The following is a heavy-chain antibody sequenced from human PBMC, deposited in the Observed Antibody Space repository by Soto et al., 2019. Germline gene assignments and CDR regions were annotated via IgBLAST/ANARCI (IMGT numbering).Heavy chain of an antibody. Sequence: GGSLRLSCAASGFTFIDHYMSWIRQAPGKGLEWVALISSDGRNKSYADSVKGRFIISRDNLRNALFLLMNSLRPEDTALYYCARAKLRITIFGVVIDFWGQGTVVTVSS. CDR3: ARAKLRITIFGVVIDF. J-gene: IGHJ4*02. CDR2: ISSDGRNK. D-gene: IGHD3-3*01. V-gene: IGHV3-30*03. CDR1: GFTFIDHY.